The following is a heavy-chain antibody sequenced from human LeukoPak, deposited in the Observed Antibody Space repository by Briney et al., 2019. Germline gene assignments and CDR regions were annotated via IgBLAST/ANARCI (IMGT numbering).Heavy chain of an antibody. CDR2: ITSGSTI. D-gene: IGHD6-13*01. J-gene: IGHJ4*02. V-gene: IGHV3-48*03. Sequence: PGGSLRLSCAASGFTFSSYEMNWVRQAPGKGLEWVSYITSGSTIYYADSVKGRFRIARDNSKNTLYLQMNSLRAEDTAVYFCARDMGRAWYGPPDYWGQGTLVTVSS. CDR1: GFTFSSYE. CDR3: ARDMGRAWYGPPDY.